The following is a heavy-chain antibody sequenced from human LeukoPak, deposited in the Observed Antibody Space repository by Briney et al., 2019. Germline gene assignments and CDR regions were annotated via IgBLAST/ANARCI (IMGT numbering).Heavy chain of an antibody. D-gene: IGHD3-9*01. CDR1: GGSIRSSSYY. J-gene: IGHJ3*02. V-gene: IGHV4-39*07. CDR2: IYYSGST. CDR3: ARDYEEARYFDWLHDAFDI. Sequence: SETLSLTCTVSGGSIRSSSYYWGWIRQPPGKGLEWIGSIYYSGSTYYNPSLKSRVTISVDTSKNQFSLKLSSVTAADTAVYYCARDYEEARYFDWLHDAFDIWGQGTMVTVSS.